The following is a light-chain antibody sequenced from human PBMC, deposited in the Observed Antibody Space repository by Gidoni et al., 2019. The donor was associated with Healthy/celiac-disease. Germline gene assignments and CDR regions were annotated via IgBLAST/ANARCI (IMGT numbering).Light chain of an antibody. J-gene: IGKJ2*01. CDR3: QQSYSTSRMYT. Sequence: DIQMPKSPSSLSASVGDRVTITCRASQSISSYLNWYQQKPGKAPKLMIEAESSLQSGVPSRFSGSGTGTEFTLTISSRQPEDFETDYCQQSYSTSRMYTFGQGTKLEIK. V-gene: IGKV1-39*01. CDR2: AES. CDR1: QSISSY.